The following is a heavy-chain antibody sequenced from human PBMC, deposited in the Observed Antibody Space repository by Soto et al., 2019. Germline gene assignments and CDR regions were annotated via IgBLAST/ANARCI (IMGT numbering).Heavy chain of an antibody. J-gene: IGHJ1*01. Sequence: HPGGSLRLSCAASGFTFSSYGMHWVRQAPGKGLEWVAVISYDGSNKYYADSVKGRFTISRDNSKNTLYLQMNSLRAEDTAVYYCAKGNDFWSGHRRAEYFQHWGQGPLVTVSS. CDR2: ISYDGSNK. CDR1: GFTFSSYG. D-gene: IGHD3-3*01. CDR3: AKGNDFWSGHRRAEYFQH. V-gene: IGHV3-30*18.